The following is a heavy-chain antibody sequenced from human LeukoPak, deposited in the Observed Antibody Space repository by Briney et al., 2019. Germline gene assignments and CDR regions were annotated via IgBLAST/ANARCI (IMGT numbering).Heavy chain of an antibody. CDR2: IYYSGST. CDR1: GGSVSSGSYY. D-gene: IGHD3-22*01. V-gene: IGHV4-61*01. Sequence: PSETLSLTCTVSGGSVSSGSYYWRWIRQPPGKGLEWIGYIYYSGSTNYNPSLKSRVTISVDTSKNQFSLKLSSVTAADTAVYYCARVLYYYDSSGEIDAFDIWGQGTMVTVSS. CDR3: ARVLYYYDSSGEIDAFDI. J-gene: IGHJ3*02.